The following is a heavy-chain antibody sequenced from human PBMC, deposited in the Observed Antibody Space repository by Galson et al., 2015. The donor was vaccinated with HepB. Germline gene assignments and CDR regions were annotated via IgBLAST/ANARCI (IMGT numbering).Heavy chain of an antibody. CDR3: ARSLWYSSSWVPPYYYYGMDV. Sequence: SVKVSCKASGYTFTSYGISWVRQAPGQGLEWMGWISAYNGNTNYAQKLQGRVTMTTDTSTSTAYMELRSLRSDDTAVYYCARSLWYSSSWVPPYYYYGMDVWGQGTTVTVSS. CDR2: ISAYNGNT. J-gene: IGHJ6*02. CDR1: GYTFTSYG. V-gene: IGHV1-18*01. D-gene: IGHD6-13*01.